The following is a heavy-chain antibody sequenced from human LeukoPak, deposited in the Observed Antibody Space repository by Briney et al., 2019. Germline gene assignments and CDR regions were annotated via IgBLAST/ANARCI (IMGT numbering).Heavy chain of an antibody. CDR1: GFTFSSYA. D-gene: IGHD3-9*01. CDR2: ISGSGGST. V-gene: IGHV3-23*01. CDR3: AKSANDILTGYHLFDY. J-gene: IGHJ4*02. Sequence: PGGSLRLSCAASGFTFSSYAMSWVRQAPGKGLEWVSAISGSGGSTYYAASVKGRFTISRDNSKNTLYLQMNSLRAEDTAVYYCAKSANDILTGYHLFDYWGQGTLVTVSS.